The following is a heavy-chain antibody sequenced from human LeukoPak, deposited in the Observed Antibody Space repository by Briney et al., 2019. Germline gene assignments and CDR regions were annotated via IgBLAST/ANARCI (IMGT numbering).Heavy chain of an antibody. D-gene: IGHD4-17*01. J-gene: IGHJ4*02. V-gene: IGHV4-34*01. CDR1: GGSFSSYY. CDR2: INHSGYT. Sequence: KPSETLSLTCAVFGGSFSSYYWNWIRQPPGKGLEWIGEINHSGYTSYNPSLKSRVTLSVDTSKHQFSLKLTSGTAADTAVYYCARCCLQRDGDNGGGDYWGQGTLVTVSS. CDR3: ARCCLQRDGDNGGGDY.